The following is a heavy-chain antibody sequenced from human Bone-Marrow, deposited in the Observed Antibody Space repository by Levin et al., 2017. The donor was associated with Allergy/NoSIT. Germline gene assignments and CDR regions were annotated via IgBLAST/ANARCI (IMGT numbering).Heavy chain of an antibody. V-gene: IGHV4-38-2*01. CDR1: GYSISIAYY. CDR2: IFHSGST. CDR3: ARGRLAQGWFFDY. J-gene: IGHJ4*02. Sequence: RSQTLSLTCVVSGYSISIAYYWGWIRQSPGKGLEWIASIFHSGSTYYSPSLRSRLTISVDTSRNDFSLKLSSVTVADTAVYYCARGRLAQGWFFDYWGQGAPVTVSS. D-gene: IGHD6-19*01.